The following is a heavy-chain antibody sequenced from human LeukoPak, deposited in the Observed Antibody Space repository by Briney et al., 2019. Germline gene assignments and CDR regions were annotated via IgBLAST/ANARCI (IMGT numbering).Heavy chain of an antibody. CDR2: ISSSGSTI. CDR1: GFTFSDYY. Sequence: PGGSLRLSCAASGFTFSDYYMSWIRQAPGKGLEWVSYISSSGSTIYYGDSVKGRLTISRHNAKNSLYLQMNRLRAEDTAVYYCARDLGYSSPSYYFDYWGQGTLVTVSS. J-gene: IGHJ4*02. V-gene: IGHV3-11*01. CDR3: ARDLGYSSPSYYFDY. D-gene: IGHD6-13*01.